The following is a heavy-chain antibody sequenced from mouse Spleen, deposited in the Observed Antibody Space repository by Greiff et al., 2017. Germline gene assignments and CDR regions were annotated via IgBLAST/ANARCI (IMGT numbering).Heavy chain of an antibody. D-gene: IGHD4-1*01. CDR3: ARQGTGPYYAMDY. J-gene: IGHJ4*01. V-gene: IGHV5-9-1*01. Sequence: EVRLVESGGGLVKPGGSLKLSCAASGFTFSSYAMSWVRQTPEKRLEWVATISSGGSYTYYPDSVKGRFTISRDNAKNTLYLQMSSLRSEDTAMYYCARQGTGPYYAMDYWGQGTSVTVSS. CDR2: ISSGGSYT. CDR1: GFTFSSYA.